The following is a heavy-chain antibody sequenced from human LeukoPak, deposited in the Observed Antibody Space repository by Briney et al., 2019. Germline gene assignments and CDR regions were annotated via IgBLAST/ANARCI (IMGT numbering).Heavy chain of an antibody. D-gene: IGHD3-16*02. J-gene: IGHJ5*02. CDR2: INHSGST. V-gene: IGHV4-34*01. CDR3: ARGLLSYWNWFDP. CDR1: GGSFSGYY. Sequence: PSETLSLTCAVYGGSFSGYYWSWIRQPPGKGLEWIGEINHSGSTNYNPSLKSRVTISVDTSKNQFSLKLSSVTAADTAVYYCARGLLSYWNWFDPWGQGTLVTVSS.